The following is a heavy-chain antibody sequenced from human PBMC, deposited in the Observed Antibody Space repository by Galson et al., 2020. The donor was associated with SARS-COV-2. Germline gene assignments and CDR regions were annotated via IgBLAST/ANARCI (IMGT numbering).Heavy chain of an antibody. CDR2: IYSGGST. CDR3: ARDFQDDAFDI. Sequence: GESLKISCAASGFTVSSNYMSWVRQAPGKGLEWVSVIYSGGSTYYADSVKGRFTISRDNSKNTLYLQMNSLRAEDTAVYYCARDFQDDAFDIWGQGTMVTVSS. J-gene: IGHJ3*02. V-gene: IGHV3-66*01. CDR1: GFTVSSNY.